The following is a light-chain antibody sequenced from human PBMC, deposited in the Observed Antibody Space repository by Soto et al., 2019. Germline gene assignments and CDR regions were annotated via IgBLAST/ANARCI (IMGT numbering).Light chain of an antibody. CDR1: SSNIGSNT. CDR2: SNN. V-gene: IGLV1-44*01. Sequence: QPLLTQPPSASGTPWQRVTISCSGSSSNIGSNTVNWYQQLPGTAPKLLIYSNNQRPSGVPDRFSGSKSGTSASLAISGLQSEDEADYYCAAWDDSLNGYVFGTGNKVTVL. CDR3: AAWDDSLNGYV. J-gene: IGLJ1*01.